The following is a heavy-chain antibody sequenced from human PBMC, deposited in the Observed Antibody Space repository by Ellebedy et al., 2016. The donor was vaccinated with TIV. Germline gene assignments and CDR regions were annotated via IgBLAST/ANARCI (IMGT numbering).Heavy chain of an antibody. CDR2: IIPILGTT. Sequence: AASVKVSCKASGGTFSSYAMSWVRQAPGQGLEWMGGIIPILGTTNFAQKFQGRVAITADESTSTAYMAVSSLTFEDTAVYYCAVAFPTWIQNAYYNYEMDVWGQGTTVTVSS. V-gene: IGHV1-69*13. D-gene: IGHD5-18*01. CDR3: AVAFPTWIQNAYYNYEMDV. J-gene: IGHJ6*02. CDR1: GGTFSSYA.